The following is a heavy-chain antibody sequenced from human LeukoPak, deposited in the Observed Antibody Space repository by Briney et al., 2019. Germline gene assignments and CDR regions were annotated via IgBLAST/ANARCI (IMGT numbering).Heavy chain of an antibody. D-gene: IGHD2/OR15-2a*01. J-gene: IGHJ4*02. CDR3: ARGGLLSLLDY. Sequence: SETLSLTCTVSGGSISSSRYYWGWISQPPGKGLEWIGSIYYSGSTYYNPSLKSRVTISVDTSKNQFSLKLSSVTAADTAVYYCARGGLLSLLDYWGQGTLVTVSS. V-gene: IGHV4-39*01. CDR2: IYYSGST. CDR1: GGSISSSRYY.